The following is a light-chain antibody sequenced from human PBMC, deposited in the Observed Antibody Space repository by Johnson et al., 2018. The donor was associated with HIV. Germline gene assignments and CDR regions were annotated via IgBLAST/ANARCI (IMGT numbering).Light chain of an antibody. CDR2: ENN. CDR1: SSNIGNNY. CDR3: GTWDSSLSAYV. J-gene: IGLJ1*01. Sequence: QLVFTQPPSVSAAPGQKVTISCSGSSSNIGNNYVSWYQQLPGTAPKLLIYENNKRPSGIPDRFSGSKSGTSATLGITGLQTGDEAEYYCGTWDSSLSAYVFGTGTKVTVL. V-gene: IGLV1-51*02.